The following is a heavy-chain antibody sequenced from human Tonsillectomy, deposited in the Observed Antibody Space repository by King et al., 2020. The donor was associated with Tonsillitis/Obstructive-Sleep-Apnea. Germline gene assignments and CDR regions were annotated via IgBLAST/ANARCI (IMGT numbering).Heavy chain of an antibody. D-gene: IGHD3-22*01. J-gene: IGHJ6*02. Sequence: VQLVESGAEVKKPGESLSISCKGSGYSFTTYWINWVRQMPGKGLEWMGRIDPSDSYTNYSPSFQGHVTISTDKSISTAYLQWSSLKASDTAIYYCAIVENYYYEGGLDVWGQGTTVTVSS. CDR2: IDPSDSYT. CDR3: AIVENYYYEGGLDV. V-gene: IGHV5-10-1*03. CDR1: GYSFTTYW.